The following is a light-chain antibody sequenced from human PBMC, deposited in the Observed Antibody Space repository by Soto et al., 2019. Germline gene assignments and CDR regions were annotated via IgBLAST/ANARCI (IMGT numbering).Light chain of an antibody. J-gene: IGLJ1*01. CDR2: EVN. CDR3: SSYAGSSNV. CDR1: SSDVGGYNY. V-gene: IGLV2-8*01. Sequence: QSVLTQPPSASGSPGQSVAISCTGTSSDVGGYNYVSWYQQHPGKAPKLMIYEVNKRPSGVPDRFSGSKSGNTASLTVSGLQAEDEGDYYCSSYAGSSNVFGTGTKLTVL.